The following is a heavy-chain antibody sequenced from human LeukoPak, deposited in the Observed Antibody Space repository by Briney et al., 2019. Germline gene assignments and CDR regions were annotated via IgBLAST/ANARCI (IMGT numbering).Heavy chain of an antibody. CDR1: GFTFHNHG. Sequence: GGSLRLSCAASGFTFHNHGMAWVRQAPGKGLEWVSSLSWNGGETRYADSVKGRFTISRDNAKNSLYLQMNSLRAEDTAVYYCARRAYPHNYYMDVWGKGATVTVSS. CDR2: LSWNGGET. J-gene: IGHJ6*03. CDR3: ARRAYPHNYYMDV. V-gene: IGHV3-20*04. D-gene: IGHD3-16*01.